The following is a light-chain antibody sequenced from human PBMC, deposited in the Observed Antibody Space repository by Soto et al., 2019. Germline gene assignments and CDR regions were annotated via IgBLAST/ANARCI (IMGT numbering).Light chain of an antibody. J-gene: IGLJ2*01. CDR3: SSYTCSRTYVV. V-gene: IGLV2-14*01. CDR1: SSDVGGYNY. Sequence: QLVLTQPASVSGSPGQSITISCTGTSSDVGGYNYVSWYQQHPGKAPKLMIYDVSNRPSGVSNRFSGSKSGNTASLTISGLQAEDEADYYCSSYTCSRTYVVFGGGTKLTVL. CDR2: DVS.